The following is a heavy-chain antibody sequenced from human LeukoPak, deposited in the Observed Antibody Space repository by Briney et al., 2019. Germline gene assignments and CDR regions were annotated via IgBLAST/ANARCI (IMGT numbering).Heavy chain of an antibody. Sequence: SETLSLTCTVSGGSISGYYWSWIRQPPGKGLEWIGYIYYSGSTNYNPSLKSRVTISVDTSKNQFSLKLSSVTAADTAVYYCARDIVVVPAATGGTTYYYYGMDVWGQGTTVTVSS. J-gene: IGHJ6*02. D-gene: IGHD2-2*01. CDR1: GGSISGYY. CDR2: IYYSGST. V-gene: IGHV4-59*01. CDR3: ARDIVVVPAATGGTTYYYYGMDV.